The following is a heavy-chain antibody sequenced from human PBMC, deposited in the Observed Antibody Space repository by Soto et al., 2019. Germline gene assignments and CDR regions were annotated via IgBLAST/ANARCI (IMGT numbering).Heavy chain of an antibody. D-gene: IGHD3-22*01. CDR1: GFTFSSYA. V-gene: IGHV3-30-3*01. CDR2: ISYDGSNK. CDR3: ARDPAEPDYYDSSGD. Sequence: QVQLVESGGGVVQPGRSLRLSCAASGFTFSSYAMHWVRQAPGKGLEWVAVISYDGSNKYYADSVKGRFTISRDNSXXTLYLQMNSLRAEDTAVYYCARDPAEPDYYDSSGDWGQGTLVTVSS. J-gene: IGHJ4*02.